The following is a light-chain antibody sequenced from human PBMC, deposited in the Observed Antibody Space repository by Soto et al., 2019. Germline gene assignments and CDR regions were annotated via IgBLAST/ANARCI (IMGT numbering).Light chain of an antibody. CDR2: AAS. J-gene: IGKJ5*01. CDR1: RSVNSRL. CDR3: QQRHMWPIT. V-gene: IGKV3D-20*02. Sequence: EIVLTQSPGTLSLSPGEGATLSCRASRSVNSRLLAWYQQKPGQAPRLLIYAASSRATGIPDRFSGGGSGTDFTLTISSLEPEDSAVYYCQQRHMWPITFGQGTRLEIK.